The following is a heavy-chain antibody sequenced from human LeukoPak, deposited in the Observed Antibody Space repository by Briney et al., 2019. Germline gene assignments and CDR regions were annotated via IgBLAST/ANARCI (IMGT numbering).Heavy chain of an antibody. J-gene: IGHJ3*01. D-gene: IGHD1-7*01. CDR3: WFIGTLGTDY. CDR1: VVTFSSDA. CDR2: SRNKDTSSTT. Sequence: GGSLRLSCAASVVTFSSDAMSWGRHGPGEGLEWGWRSRNKDTSSTTEYAAPVKGRFTISRDDSKNSLCLQMNRLKTEDTDVYYCWFIGTLGTDYWGQGTMVTVSS. V-gene: IGHV3-72*01.